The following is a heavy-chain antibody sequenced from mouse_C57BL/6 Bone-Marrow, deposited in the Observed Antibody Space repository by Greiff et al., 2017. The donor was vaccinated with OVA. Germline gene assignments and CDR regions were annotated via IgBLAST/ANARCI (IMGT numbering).Heavy chain of an antibody. D-gene: IGHD1-1*01. CDR1: GYTFTDYN. Sequence: VQLQQSGPELVKPGASVKIPCKASGYTFTDYNMDWVKQSHGKSLEWIGDINPNNGGTIYNQKFKGKATLTVDKSSSTAYMELRSLTSEDTAVYYGARRYYGSSGGFAYWGQGTLVTVSA. CDR3: ARRYYGSSGGFAY. J-gene: IGHJ3*01. CDR2: INPNNGGT. V-gene: IGHV1-18*01.